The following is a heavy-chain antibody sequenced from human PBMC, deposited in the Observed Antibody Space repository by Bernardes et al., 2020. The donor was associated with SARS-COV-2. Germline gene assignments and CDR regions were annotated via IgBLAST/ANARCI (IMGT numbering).Heavy chain of an antibody. V-gene: IGHV3-7*01. J-gene: IGHJ4*02. D-gene: IGHD3-22*01. Sequence: GGSLRLSCAASGFTFSSYWMSWVRQAPGKGLEWVANIKQDGSEKYYVDSVKGRFTISRDNAKNSLYLQMNSLRAEDTAVYYCARVDYYYDSSGYYYVGGPDDYWGQGTLVTVSS. CDR1: GFTFSSYW. CDR2: IKQDGSEK. CDR3: ARVDYYYDSSGYYYVGGPDDY.